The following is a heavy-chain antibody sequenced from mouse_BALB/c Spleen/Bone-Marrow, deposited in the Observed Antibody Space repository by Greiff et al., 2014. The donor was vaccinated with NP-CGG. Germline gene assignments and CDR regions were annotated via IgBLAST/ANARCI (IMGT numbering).Heavy chain of an antibody. D-gene: IGHD1-1*01. J-gene: IGHJ3*01. V-gene: IGHV14-3*02. CDR1: GFNIKDTY. CDR3: ASYYYGSSTFAY. Sequence: EVMLVESRAELVKPGASVKLSCTASGFNIKDTYMHWVKQRPEQGLEWIGRIDPANGNTKYDPKFQGKATITADTSSNTAYLQLSSLTSEDTAVYYCASYYYGSSTFAYWGQGTLVTVSA. CDR2: IDPANGNT.